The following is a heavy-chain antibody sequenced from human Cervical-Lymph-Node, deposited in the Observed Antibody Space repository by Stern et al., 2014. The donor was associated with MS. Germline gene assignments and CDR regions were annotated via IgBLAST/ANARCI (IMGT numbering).Heavy chain of an antibody. J-gene: IGHJ6*02. D-gene: IGHD6-19*01. CDR3: AITDSAWDNPHHFYGMDV. CDR1: GGTLNRNA. Sequence: QVQLVESGAEVKKPGSSVEVSCKASGGTLNRNAFSWVRQAPGQGLEWMGGIIPISGKTAYAQKFQARVTLTADESTGTAYMELRSLRSEDTAVFYCAITDSAWDNPHHFYGMDVWGQGTTVTVSS. CDR2: IIPISGKT. V-gene: IGHV1-69*01.